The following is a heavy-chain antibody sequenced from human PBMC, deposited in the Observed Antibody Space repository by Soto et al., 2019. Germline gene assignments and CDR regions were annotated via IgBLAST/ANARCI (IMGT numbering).Heavy chain of an antibody. V-gene: IGHV3-33*01. CDR3: ARDKTFGGTIGSAFDS. D-gene: IGHD3-16*01. CDR2: IWYDASHK. CDR1: GLTFNNYG. J-gene: IGHJ4*02. Sequence: QVQVVESGGGVVQPGTSLRLSCAASGLTFNNYGMHWVRQAPGKGLEWVAVIWYDASHKYYADSVKGRFTISRDNSKNTLYLQMSSLRGEDTAVYYCARDKTFGGTIGSAFDSWGQGTLVTVSS.